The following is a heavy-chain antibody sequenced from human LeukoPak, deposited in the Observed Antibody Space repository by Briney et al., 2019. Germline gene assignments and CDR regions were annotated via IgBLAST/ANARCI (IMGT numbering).Heavy chain of an antibody. CDR2: INPNSGGT. V-gene: IGHV1-2*02. D-gene: IGHD3-10*01. CDR3: ARDGLWFGEFSYDY. J-gene: IGHJ4*02. CDR1: GYTFTGYY. Sequence: ASVKVSCKASGYTFTGYYMHRVRQAPGQGLEWMGWINPNSGGTNYAQKFQGRVTMTRDTSISTAYMELSRLRSDDTAVYYCARDGLWFGEFSYDYWGQGTLVTVSS.